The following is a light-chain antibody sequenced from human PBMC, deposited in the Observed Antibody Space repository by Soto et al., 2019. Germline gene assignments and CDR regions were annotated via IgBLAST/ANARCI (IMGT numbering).Light chain of an antibody. V-gene: IGKV1-27*01. CDR3: QKYNSAPLT. CDR2: AAS. Sequence: DIQMTQSPSSLSASVGDRVTITCRASQGISNYLAWYQQKPGKVPKLLIYAASTLQSGVPSRFSGSGSGTDVTLTISSLQPEDGATYYCQKYNSAPLTCGGGTKVEIK. CDR1: QGISNY. J-gene: IGKJ4*01.